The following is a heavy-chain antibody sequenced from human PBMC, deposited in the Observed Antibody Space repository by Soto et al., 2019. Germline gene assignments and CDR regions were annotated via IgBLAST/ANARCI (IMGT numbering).Heavy chain of an antibody. CDR3: ASRGYSYGRIDY. Sequence: SETLSLTCDVYGGSFSSYYWNWIRQPPGKGLEWLGEINHSGSTNYNPSLESRVTTSLDTSRTQFSLKLSSVTAADTAVYYCASRGYSYGRIDYWGQGTLVTVSS. CDR2: INHSGST. V-gene: IGHV4-34*01. D-gene: IGHD5-18*01. CDR1: GGSFSSYY. J-gene: IGHJ4*02.